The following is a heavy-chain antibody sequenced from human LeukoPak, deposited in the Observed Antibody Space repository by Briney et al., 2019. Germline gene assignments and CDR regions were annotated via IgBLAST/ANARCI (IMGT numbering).Heavy chain of an antibody. CDR1: GFTFDDYA. D-gene: IGHD5-12*01. J-gene: IGHJ4*02. CDR3: AKRAPYMVATDY. V-gene: IGHV3-9*01. Sequence: GGSLRLSCAASGFTFDDYAMHWVRQAPGKGLEWVSGISWNSGSIGYADSVKGRFTISRDNSKNMLYLQMNSLRAEDTAVYYCAKRAPYMVATDYWGQGTLVTVSS. CDR2: ISWNSGSI.